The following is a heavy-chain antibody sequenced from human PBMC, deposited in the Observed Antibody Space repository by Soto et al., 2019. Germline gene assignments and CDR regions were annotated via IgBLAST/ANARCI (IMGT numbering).Heavy chain of an antibody. CDR2: ISYDGSNK. D-gene: IGHD6-19*01. CDR3: ARAGSSGCYNYFDY. CDR1: GFTFSSYA. J-gene: IGHJ4*02. Sequence: QVQLVESGGGVVQPGRSLRLSCAASGFTFSSYAMHWVRQAPGKGLEWVAVISYDGSNKYYEDSVKGRFTISRDNSKNTLYLQMNSLRAEDTAVYYCARAGSSGCYNYFDYWGQGTLVTVSS. V-gene: IGHV3-30-3*01.